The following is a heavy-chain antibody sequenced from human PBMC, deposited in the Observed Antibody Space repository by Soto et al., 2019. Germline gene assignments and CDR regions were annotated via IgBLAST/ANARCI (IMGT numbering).Heavy chain of an antibody. D-gene: IGHD2-15*01. CDR2: IYYSGST. V-gene: IGHV4-61*01. Sequence: PSETLSLTCTVSGGSVSSGSYYWSWIRQPPGKGQEWIGYIYYSGSTNYNPSPKSRVTISVDTSKNQFSLKLSFVTAADTAVYYCARRYCSGGSCERQFDYWGQGTLVTVSS. CDR1: GGSVSSGSYY. CDR3: ARRYCSGGSCERQFDY. J-gene: IGHJ4*02.